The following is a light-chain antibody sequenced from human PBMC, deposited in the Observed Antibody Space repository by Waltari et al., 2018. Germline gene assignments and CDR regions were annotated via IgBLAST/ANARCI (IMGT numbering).Light chain of an antibody. V-gene: IGLV3-10*01. Sequence: SSELTLPPSVSVSPGQTARITCPGDELPKKYAYWFQQRSGQAPMLVIYDDDKRPSGIPERFSGSSSGTMATLSISGAQEEDEADYYCYSTDTSGGAFGGGTKLTVL. CDR2: DDD. CDR3: YSTDTSGGA. J-gene: IGLJ2*01. CDR1: ELPKKY.